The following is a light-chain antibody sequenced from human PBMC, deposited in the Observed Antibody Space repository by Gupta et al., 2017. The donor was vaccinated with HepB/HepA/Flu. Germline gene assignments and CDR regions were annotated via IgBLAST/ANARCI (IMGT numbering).Light chain of an antibody. Sequence: DIQFTQSPSTLSASVGDTVTTTCRASQRISTWLAWYQQKPGKAPKVLIFQASTLQSGVPSRFSGSGTGTEFTLTISSLQPDDFATYYCQHYNSYPWTFGQGTKVEIK. CDR3: QHYNSYPWT. J-gene: IGKJ1*01. CDR1: QRISTW. V-gene: IGKV1-5*03. CDR2: QAS.